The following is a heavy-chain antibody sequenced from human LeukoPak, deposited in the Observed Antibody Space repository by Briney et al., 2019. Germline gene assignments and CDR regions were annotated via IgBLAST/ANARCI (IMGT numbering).Heavy chain of an antibody. J-gene: IGHJ6*03. CDR1: DGPISSYY. CDR3: ARVGLSDYYYYMDV. CDR2: IYYSGST. D-gene: IGHD3-10*01. Sequence: SETLSLTCTVSDGPISSYYWSWIRQPPGKGLEWIGYIYYSGSTNYNPSLKSRVTISVDTSKNQFSLKLSSVTAADTAVYYCARVGLSDYYYYMDVWGKGTTVTVSS. V-gene: IGHV4-59*01.